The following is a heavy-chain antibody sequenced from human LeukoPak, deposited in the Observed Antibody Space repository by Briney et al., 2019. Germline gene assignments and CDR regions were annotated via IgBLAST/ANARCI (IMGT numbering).Heavy chain of an antibody. Sequence: GGSLRLSCAASGLTFSSYAMSWVRQAPGKGLEWVSAISGSGGSTYYADSVKGRFTISRDNSKNTLYLQMNSLRAEDTAVYYCAKSRNYALLRSHDYWGQGTLVTVSS. CDR1: GLTFSSYA. J-gene: IGHJ4*02. D-gene: IGHD1-7*01. CDR2: ISGSGGST. CDR3: AKSRNYALLRSHDY. V-gene: IGHV3-23*01.